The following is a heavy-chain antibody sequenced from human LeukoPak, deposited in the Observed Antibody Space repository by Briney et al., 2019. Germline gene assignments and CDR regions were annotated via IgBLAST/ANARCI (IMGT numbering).Heavy chain of an antibody. J-gene: IGHJ4*02. CDR1: GGTLRTYA. D-gene: IGHD3-10*01. Sequence: SVKVSSTASGGTLRTYAISWVRHAPGQGRECVGGIIPIFGTAKYAQKFQGRGTTTAGESTSTAHMELSSLRSEDTAVYYCATYYYGSGSYSSGFDYWGQGTLVTVSS. CDR2: IIPIFGTA. CDR3: ATYYYGSGSYSSGFDY. V-gene: IGHV1-69*13.